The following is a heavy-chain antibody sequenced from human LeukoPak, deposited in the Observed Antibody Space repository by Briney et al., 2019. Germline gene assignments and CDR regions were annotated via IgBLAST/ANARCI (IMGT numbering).Heavy chain of an antibody. CDR3: AKYYDSSGYYYFDY. J-gene: IGHJ4*02. CDR2: INWNGGST. CDR1: GFXFSSYA. V-gene: IGHV3-20*04. D-gene: IGHD3-22*01. Sequence: GGSLRLSCAASGFXFSSYAIHWVRQAPGKGLEWVSGINWNGGSTGYADSVKGRFTISRDNARNSLYLQMNSLRAEDTALYYCAKYYDSSGYYYFDYWGQGTLVTVSS.